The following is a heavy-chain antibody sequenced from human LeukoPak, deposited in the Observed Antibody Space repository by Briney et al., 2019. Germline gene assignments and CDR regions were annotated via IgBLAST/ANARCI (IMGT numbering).Heavy chain of an antibody. CDR1: GHTFTTYG. V-gene: IGHV1-18*01. Sequence: GASVTVSCQTSGHTFTTYGFTWVRQAPGQGLEWTGWISPHNGHTNSAQKFQGRLTMTTDTSTSTAYMELKSLRYDDTAIYYCARTVLSRWSLQTYFDFWGQGTLVTVSS. CDR3: ARTVLSRWSLQTYFDF. D-gene: IGHD4-23*01. CDR2: ISPHNGHT. J-gene: IGHJ4*02.